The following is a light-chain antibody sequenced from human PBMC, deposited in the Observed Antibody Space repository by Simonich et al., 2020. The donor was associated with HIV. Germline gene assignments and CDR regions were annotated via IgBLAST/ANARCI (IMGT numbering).Light chain of an antibody. J-gene: IGKJ4*01. CDR1: QSISSY. CDR3: QQLNSYPRALT. V-gene: IGKV1-17*01. CDR2: AAS. Sequence: DIQMTQSPSSLSASVGDRVTITCRASQSISSYLSWYQQKPGKAPKLLIYAASSLQSGVPSRFSGSGSGTEFTLTISSLQPEDFATYYCQQLNSYPRALTFGGGTKVEIK.